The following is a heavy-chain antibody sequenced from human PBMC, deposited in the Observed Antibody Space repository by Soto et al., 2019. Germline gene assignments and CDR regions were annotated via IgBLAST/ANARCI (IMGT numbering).Heavy chain of an antibody. Sequence: SETLSLTCTVSGGSISSYYWSWIRQPPGKGLEWIGYIYYSGSTNYNPSLKSRVTISVDTSKNQFSLKLSSVTAADTAVYYCARSRSSKGDAFDIWAQGTMVPVSS. J-gene: IGHJ3*02. CDR1: GGSISSYY. CDR2: IYYSGST. D-gene: IGHD2-2*01. CDR3: ARSRSSKGDAFDI. V-gene: IGHV4-59*01.